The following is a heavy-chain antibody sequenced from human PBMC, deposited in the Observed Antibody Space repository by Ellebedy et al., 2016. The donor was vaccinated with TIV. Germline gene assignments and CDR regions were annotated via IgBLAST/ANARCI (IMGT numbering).Heavy chain of an antibody. CDR3: ARLTMVRGVIITLDYGMDV. CDR2: IYPADSDT. V-gene: IGHV5-51*01. J-gene: IGHJ6*02. D-gene: IGHD3-10*01. Sequence: KVSCXASGYTFTTYAIAWVRQIPGKGLEWMGIIYPADSDTIYSPSFQGQVTISVDKSINTAYLQWNSLKASDTAMYYCARLTMVRGVIITLDYGMDVWGQGTKVTVSS. CDR1: GYTFTTYA.